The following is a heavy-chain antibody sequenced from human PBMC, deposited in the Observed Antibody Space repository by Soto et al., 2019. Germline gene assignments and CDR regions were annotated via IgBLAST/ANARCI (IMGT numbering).Heavy chain of an antibody. D-gene: IGHD3-3*01. J-gene: IGHJ6*02. V-gene: IGHV4-34*01. CDR1: GGSFSGYY. CDR2: INHSGST. Sequence: LSLTCAVYGGSFSGYYWSWIRQPPGKGLEWIGEINHSGSTNYNPSLKSRVTISVDTSKNQFSLKLSSVTAADTAVYYCARERFFYYYGMDVWGQGTTVTVSS. CDR3: ARERFFYYYGMDV.